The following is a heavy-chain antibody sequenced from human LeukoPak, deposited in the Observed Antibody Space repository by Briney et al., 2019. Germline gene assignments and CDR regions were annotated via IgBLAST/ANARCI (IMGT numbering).Heavy chain of an antibody. CDR1: GYTFTSYA. CDR2: INAGNGNT. D-gene: IGHD5-24*01. V-gene: IGHV1-3*01. Sequence: ASVKVSCKASGYTFTSYATHWVRQAPGQRLEWMGWINAGNGNTKYSQKFQGRVTITRDTSASTAYMELSSLRSEDTAVYYCARDTRSLDGHPYYFDYWGQGTLVTVSS. CDR3: ARDTRSLDGHPYYFDY. J-gene: IGHJ4*02.